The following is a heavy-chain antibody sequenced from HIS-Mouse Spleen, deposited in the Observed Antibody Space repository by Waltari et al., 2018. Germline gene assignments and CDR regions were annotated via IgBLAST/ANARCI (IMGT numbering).Heavy chain of an antibody. D-gene: IGHD5-12*01. CDR3: AREPLRDGYNSYYYYGMDV. CDR1: GYTFTGYY. CDR2: SNPNSGGT. J-gene: IGHJ6*02. Sequence: QVQLVQSGAEVKKPGASVKVSCKASGYTFTGYYMHWVRQAPGQGREGRGWSNPNSGGTNDAKKIQGRVTMTRDTSISTAYMEMSRLRSDDTAVYYCAREPLRDGYNSYYYYGMDVWGQGTTVTVSS. V-gene: IGHV1-2*02.